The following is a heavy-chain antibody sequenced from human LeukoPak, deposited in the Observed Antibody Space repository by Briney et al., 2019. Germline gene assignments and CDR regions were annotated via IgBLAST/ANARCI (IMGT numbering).Heavy chain of an antibody. D-gene: IGHD5-24*01. Sequence: SETLSLTCAVYGGSFSDYSWSWIRQPPGKGLEWIGEIKHSGSTNYNPSLKSRVTISIDTSKNQFSLKLSSVTAADTAVYYCARRRWLQPWDYWGQGALVTVSS. CDR2: IKHSGST. CDR1: GGSFSDYS. J-gene: IGHJ4*02. CDR3: ARRRWLQPWDY. V-gene: IGHV4-34*01.